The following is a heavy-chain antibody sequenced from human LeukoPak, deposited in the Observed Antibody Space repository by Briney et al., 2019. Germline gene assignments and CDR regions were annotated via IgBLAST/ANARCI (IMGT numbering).Heavy chain of an antibody. D-gene: IGHD6-13*01. Sequence: ASVKVSCKASGYTFTSYYMHWVRQAPGQGLQWMGIINPSDGSTIYAQMFQGRVTMTRDTSTSTVYMELNSLRSEDTAVYYCAKDSSSSYYFDYWGQGTLVTISS. V-gene: IGHV1-46*01. CDR2: INPSDGST. J-gene: IGHJ4*02. CDR1: GYTFTSYY. CDR3: AKDSSSSYYFDY.